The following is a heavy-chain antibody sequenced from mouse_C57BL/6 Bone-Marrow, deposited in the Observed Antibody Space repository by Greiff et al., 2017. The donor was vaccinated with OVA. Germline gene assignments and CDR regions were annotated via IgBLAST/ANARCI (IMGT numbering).Heavy chain of an antibody. CDR1: GFTFSSYG. V-gene: IGHV5-6*01. Sequence: EVQVVESGGDLVKPGGSLKLSCAASGFTFSSYGMSWVRQTPDKRLEWVATISSGGSYPYYPDSVKGRFTISRDNAKNTLYLQMSSLKSEDTAMYYCARHADGYVDYWGQGTTLTVSS. CDR3: ARHADGYVDY. J-gene: IGHJ2*01. D-gene: IGHD2-3*01. CDR2: ISSGGSYP.